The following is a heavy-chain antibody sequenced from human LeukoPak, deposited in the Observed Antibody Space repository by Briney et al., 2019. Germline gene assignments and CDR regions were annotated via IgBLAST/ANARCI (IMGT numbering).Heavy chain of an antibody. Sequence: ASVKVSCKASGYTFTNCAMHWVRQAPGQRLEWMGWINADNGDTKYSQKLQGRVTITRSTSASTAYMELSSLRSEDTAVYYCARDSVVVVAAIDYWGQGTLVTVSS. D-gene: IGHD2-15*01. CDR2: INADNGDT. J-gene: IGHJ4*02. CDR3: ARDSVVVVAAIDY. V-gene: IGHV1-3*01. CDR1: GYTFTNCA.